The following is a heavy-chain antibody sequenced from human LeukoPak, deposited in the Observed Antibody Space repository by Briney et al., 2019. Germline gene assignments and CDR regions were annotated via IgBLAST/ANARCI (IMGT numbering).Heavy chain of an antibody. CDR1: GYTFTSYG. D-gene: IGHD2-2*01. CDR3: ARDVYQLLQGSNAFDI. Sequence: ASVKVSCKASGYTFTSYGISWVRQAPGQGLEWMGWISAYNGNTNYAQKLQGRVTMTTDTSTSTAYMELRSLRSDDTAVYYCARDVYQLLQGSNAFDIWGQGTMVTVSS. CDR2: ISAYNGNT. J-gene: IGHJ3*02. V-gene: IGHV1-18*01.